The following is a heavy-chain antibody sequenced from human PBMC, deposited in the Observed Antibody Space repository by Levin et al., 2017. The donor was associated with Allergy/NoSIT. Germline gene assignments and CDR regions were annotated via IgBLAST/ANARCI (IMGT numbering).Heavy chain of an antibody. CDR3: ARQLGNFWSGYNYFDY. Sequence: GESLKISCAASGFTFSSYEMNWVRQAPGKGLEWVSYISSSGSTIYYADSVKGRFTISRDNAKNLLYLQMNSLRAEDTAVYYCARQLGNFWSGYNYFDYWGQGPLVTVSS. D-gene: IGHD3-3*01. V-gene: IGHV3-48*03. CDR2: ISSSGSTI. J-gene: IGHJ4*02. CDR1: GFTFSSYE.